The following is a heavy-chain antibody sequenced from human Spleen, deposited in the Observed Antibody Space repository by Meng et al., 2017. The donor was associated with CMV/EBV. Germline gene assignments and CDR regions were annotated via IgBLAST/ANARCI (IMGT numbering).Heavy chain of an antibody. V-gene: IGHV4-39*07. Sequence: SETLSLTCTVSGGSISSTTYYWGWIRQPPGKGLEWIGTIHYSGSTYYNPSLRGRVTISKDLSKNQFSLKLSSVTAPDTAVYYCARQAINYFGFWGQGTLVTVSS. CDR1: GGSISSTTYY. CDR3: ARQAINYFGF. J-gene: IGHJ4*02. CDR2: IHYSGST. D-gene: IGHD3-9*01.